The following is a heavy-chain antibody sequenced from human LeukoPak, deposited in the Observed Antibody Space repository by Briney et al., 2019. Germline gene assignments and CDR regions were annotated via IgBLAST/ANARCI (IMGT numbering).Heavy chain of an antibody. V-gene: IGHV4-59*08. CDR3: ARYNYDILTGYDYAFDI. CDR1: GRSISSDY. Sequence: SQTLSLTCTVAGRSISSDYWSWIRQPPGKKLEWIGYIYYSGSTNYNPPLKSRVTISVDTSKNQFSLKLSSVTAADTAVYYCARYNYDILTGYDYAFDIWGQGTMVTVSS. D-gene: IGHD3-9*01. CDR2: IYYSGST. J-gene: IGHJ3*02.